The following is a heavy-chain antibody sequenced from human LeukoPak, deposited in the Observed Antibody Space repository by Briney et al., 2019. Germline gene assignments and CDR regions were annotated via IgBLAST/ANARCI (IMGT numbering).Heavy chain of an antibody. V-gene: IGHV3-11*04. J-gene: IGHJ4*02. CDR1: GFTFSDYY. CDR3: ANTEYQRLGTDY. Sequence: GGSLRLSCAASGFTFSDYYMSWLRQAPGKGLEWVSYISSDSSTIYYADSVKGRFTISRDNAKNSLYPQMNSLRTEDTAVYYCANTEYQRLGTDYWGQGTLVTVSS. D-gene: IGHD2-2*01. CDR2: ISSDSSTI.